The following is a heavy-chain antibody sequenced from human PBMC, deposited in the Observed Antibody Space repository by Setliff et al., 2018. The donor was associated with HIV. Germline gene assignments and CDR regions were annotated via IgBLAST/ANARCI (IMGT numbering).Heavy chain of an antibody. CDR1: GFTFSSYA. J-gene: IGHJ4*02. V-gene: IGHV3-30*04. CDR3: ARVRYCGSPSCRKEFDF. CDR2: VSYGGTNT. D-gene: IGHD2-21*01. Sequence: GGSLRLSCAASGFTFSSYAMHWVRQAPGKGLEWVAVVSYGGTNTYYADPVKGRLIISRDDSESTLFLQMNSLRVDDTAVYYCARVRYCGSPSCRKEFDFWGQGTLVTVSS.